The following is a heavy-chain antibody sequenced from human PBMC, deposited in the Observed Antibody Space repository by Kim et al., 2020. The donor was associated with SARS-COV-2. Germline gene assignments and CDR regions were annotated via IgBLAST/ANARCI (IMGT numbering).Heavy chain of an antibody. CDR3: RKCIGHLLFPFDF. J-gene: IGHJ3*01. CDR1: GFTFSDYA. Sequence: GGSLRLSCAASGFTFSDYAMTWVRRAPGKGLEWVSTIITSSNSTFYADSVKGRFTISRDNSKNTLFLQMNSLGADDTAVYYCRKCIGHLLFPFDFWGQGT. D-gene: IGHD3-10*01. CDR2: IITSSNST. V-gene: IGHV3-23*01.